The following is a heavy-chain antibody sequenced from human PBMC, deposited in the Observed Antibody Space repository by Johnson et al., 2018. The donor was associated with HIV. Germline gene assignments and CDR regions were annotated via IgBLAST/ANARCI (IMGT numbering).Heavy chain of an antibody. CDR2: IGDDGSNK. D-gene: IGHD3-3*01. Sequence: QMLLVESGGGVVQPGGSLRLSCVASGFTFSSYGMHWVRQAPGTGLEWVAFIGDDGSNKYYADSVTGRFPIARDNSKNTLYLQMNSLRVADTAVYYCARDRRQFLEWLSDAFDIWGQGTMVTVSS. CDR3: ARDRRQFLEWLSDAFDI. V-gene: IGHV3-30*02. CDR1: GFTFSSYG. J-gene: IGHJ3*02.